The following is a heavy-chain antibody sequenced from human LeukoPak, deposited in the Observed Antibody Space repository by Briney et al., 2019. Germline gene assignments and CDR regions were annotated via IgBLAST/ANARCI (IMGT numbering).Heavy chain of an antibody. J-gene: IGHJ4*02. CDR1: GFTLSSNY. CDR2: IYSGGRT. Sequence: PGGSLRLSCVASGFTLSSNYMNWVRQAPGKGLEWVSVIYSGGRTYYVDSVKGRFTISRDNSKNTLYLQMNSLRAEDTAVYYCGSTSLLGSGFFDYWGQGTLVTVSS. V-gene: IGHV3-66*01. CDR3: GSTSLLGSGFFDY. D-gene: IGHD3-10*02.